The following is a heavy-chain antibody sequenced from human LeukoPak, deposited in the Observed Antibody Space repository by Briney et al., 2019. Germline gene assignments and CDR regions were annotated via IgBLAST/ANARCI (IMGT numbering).Heavy chain of an antibody. J-gene: IGHJ4*02. CDR1: GGSISSYY. CDR3: ARRRPYCGGDCFDY. Sequence: SETLSLTCTVSGGSISSYYWSWIRQPPGKGLEGIEYIYYSGSTNYNPSLKSRVTISVDTSKNQFSPKLSSVTAADTAVYYCARRRPYCGGDCFDYWGQGTLVTVSS. V-gene: IGHV4-59*08. CDR2: IYYSGST. D-gene: IGHD2-21*01.